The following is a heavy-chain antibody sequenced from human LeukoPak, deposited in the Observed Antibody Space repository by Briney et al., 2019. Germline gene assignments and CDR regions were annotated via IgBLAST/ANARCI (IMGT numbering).Heavy chain of an antibody. CDR2: IYPGDSDT. J-gene: IGHJ5*02. Sequence: GESLKISCKGSGYSFTSYWIGWVRQMPGKGLEWMGIIYPGDSDTRYSPSFQGQVTISADKSISTAYLQWSSLKASDTAMYYCARHPSRGIAARGLYWFDPWGQGTLVTVSS. CDR3: ARHPSRGIAARGLYWFDP. V-gene: IGHV5-51*01. CDR1: GYSFTSYW. D-gene: IGHD6-6*01.